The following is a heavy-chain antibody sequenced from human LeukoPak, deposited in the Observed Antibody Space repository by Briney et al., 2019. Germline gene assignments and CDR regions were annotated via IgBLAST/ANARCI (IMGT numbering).Heavy chain of an antibody. Sequence: SETLSLTCTVPGGSISSSSYYSDWIRQPPGKGLEWRGNIYYSGSTYYNPSLKNRVTKSVDTSKDQFSLQLSPVTSADTGVYYCARHSTVVGMGWFDPWGQGALVTVSS. J-gene: IGHJ5*02. V-gene: IGHV4-39*01. D-gene: IGHD2-21*01. CDR3: ARHSTVVGMGWFDP. CDR1: GGSISSSSYY. CDR2: IYYSGST.